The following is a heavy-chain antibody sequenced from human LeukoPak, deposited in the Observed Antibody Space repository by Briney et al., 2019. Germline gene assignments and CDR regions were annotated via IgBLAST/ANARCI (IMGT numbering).Heavy chain of an antibody. V-gene: IGHV4-39*01. J-gene: IGHJ4*02. D-gene: IGHD1-1*01. CDR1: GGSISSSSYY. CDR2: IYYSGST. CDR3: ARLRMELXY. Sequence: SETLSLTCTVSGGSISSSSYYWGWIRQPPGKGLEWIGSIYYSGSTYYNPSLKSRVTISVDTSKNQFSLKLSSVTAADTAVYYCARLRMELXYWGQXTLVTVS.